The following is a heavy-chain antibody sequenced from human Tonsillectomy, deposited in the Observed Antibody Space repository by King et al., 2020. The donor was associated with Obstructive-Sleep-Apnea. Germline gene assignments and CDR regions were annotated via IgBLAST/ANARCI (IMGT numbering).Heavy chain of an antibody. J-gene: IGHJ6*02. V-gene: IGHV4-34*01. CDR1: GGSFSNYN. Sequence: VQLQQWGAGLLKPSETLSLTCAVFGGSFSNYNWSWIRQPPGKGLEWIGEINHSGSTNYNPSLKSRVTISVDTSKNQFSLKLTPVTAADTAMYYCARIGRSWYPRGYYYGMDVWGQGTTVTVSS. D-gene: IGHD6-13*01. CDR3: ARIGRSWYPRGYYYGMDV. CDR2: INHSGST.